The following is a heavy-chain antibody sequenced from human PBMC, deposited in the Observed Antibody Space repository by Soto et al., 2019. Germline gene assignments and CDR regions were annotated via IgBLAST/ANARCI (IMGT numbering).Heavy chain of an antibody. V-gene: IGHV3-7*02. J-gene: IGHJ3*02. CDR2: IRGDGGVE. Sequence: DVHVMESGGGLVQPGESLRLSCAASGFTFSYYWMTWVRQAPGKGLEWVANIRGDGGVEHYLDSVKGRFSVSRDNAKDXXXXXXXXXXXXXXXXXXXXXXXXXXXXXXYYDVFDIWGQGTMVTVSS. CDR1: GFTFSYYW. D-gene: IGHD2-21*01. CDR3: XXXXXXXXXXXYYDVFDI.